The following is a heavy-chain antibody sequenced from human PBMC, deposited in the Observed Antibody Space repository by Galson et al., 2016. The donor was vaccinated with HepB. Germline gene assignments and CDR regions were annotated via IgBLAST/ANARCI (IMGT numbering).Heavy chain of an antibody. Sequence: TLSLTCGVSGDSISSGGYSWGWIRQPPGQGLQLMGYISDIGSPYLHPSFKGRVTLSTERSKNQFSLHLNFVTAADTAVYYCGRASGYFDYWGRGILVTVSS. CDR2: ISDIGSP. D-gene: IGHD1-26*01. CDR3: GRASGYFDY. CDR1: GDSISSGGYS. V-gene: IGHV4-30-2*01. J-gene: IGHJ4*02.